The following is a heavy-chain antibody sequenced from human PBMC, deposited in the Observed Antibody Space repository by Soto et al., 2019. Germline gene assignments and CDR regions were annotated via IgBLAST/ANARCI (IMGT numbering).Heavy chain of an antibody. CDR3: AHTTLELSSFDP. CDR1: GFSLSTSGVG. CDR2: IYWDDDK. V-gene: IGHV2-5*02. Sequence: QITLKESGPTLVKPTQTLTLTCTFSGFSLSTSGVGVGWIRQPPGKALEWLALIYWDDDKRYSPSLKSRLTITKDTSKNQAVLTMTHMDPVDTATYYCAHTTLELSSFDPWGQGTLVIVSS. J-gene: IGHJ5*02. D-gene: IGHD1-7*01.